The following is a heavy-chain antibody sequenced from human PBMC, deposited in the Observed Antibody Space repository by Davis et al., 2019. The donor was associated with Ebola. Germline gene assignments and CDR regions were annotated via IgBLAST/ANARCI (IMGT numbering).Heavy chain of an antibody. CDR2: IYDHST. CDR3: ATTQWLREFDN. Sequence: GGSLRLSCAASGFNFDEYAMHWVRQAPGKGLEWVSVIYDHSTAYADSVRGRFIISRDKSNNTLYLEMNSLRVDDTAVYYCATTQWLREFDNWGQGTLVTVSS. CDR1: GFNFDEYA. D-gene: IGHD6-19*01. J-gene: IGHJ4*02. V-gene: IGHV3-NL1*01.